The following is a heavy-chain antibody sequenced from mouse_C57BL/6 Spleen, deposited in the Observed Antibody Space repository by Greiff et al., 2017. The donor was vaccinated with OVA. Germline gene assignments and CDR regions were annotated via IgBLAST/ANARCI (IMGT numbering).Heavy chain of an antibody. J-gene: IGHJ2*01. Sequence: VQLQQPGAELVRPGTSVKLSCKASGYTFTSYWMHWVKQRPGQGLEWIGVIDPSDSYTNYNQKFKGKATLTVDTSSSTAYMQLSSLTSEDSAVYYCARRYYYGSSYCDYWGQGTTLTVSS. V-gene: IGHV1-59*01. CDR1: GYTFTSYW. D-gene: IGHD1-1*01. CDR3: ARRYYYGSSYCDY. CDR2: IDPSDSYT.